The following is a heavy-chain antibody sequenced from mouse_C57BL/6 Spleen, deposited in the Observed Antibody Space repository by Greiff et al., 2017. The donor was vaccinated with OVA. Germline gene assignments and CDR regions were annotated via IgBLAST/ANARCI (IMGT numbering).Heavy chain of an antibody. V-gene: IGHV1-64*01. Sequence: QVQLQQSGAELVKPGASVKLSCKASGYTFTSYWMHWVTQRPGQGLEWIGMIPPNSGIPNYNEQFKRKATLTANKTSSTDYRQLSSLTSEESAVYYGARESATVVAPRAMDYWGQGTSVTVSS. D-gene: IGHD1-1*01. CDR3: ARESATVVAPRAMDY. CDR1: GYTFTSYW. CDR2: IPPNSGIP. J-gene: IGHJ4*01.